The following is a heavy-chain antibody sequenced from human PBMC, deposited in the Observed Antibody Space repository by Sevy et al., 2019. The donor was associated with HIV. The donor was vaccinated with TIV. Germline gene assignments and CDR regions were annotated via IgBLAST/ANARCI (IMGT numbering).Heavy chain of an antibody. CDR2: IYYSGST. V-gene: IGHV4-39*02. CDR3: ARDGDLRGVDMPIDY. Sequence: SETLSLTCTVSGGSISSSSYYWGWIRQPPGKGLEWIGSIYYSGSTYYNPSLRGRVTISVDTSKNQFSLKRSSVTAADTAVYYCARDGDLRGVDMPIDYWGQGTLVTVSS. J-gene: IGHJ4*02. CDR1: GGSISSSSYY. D-gene: IGHD3-16*01.